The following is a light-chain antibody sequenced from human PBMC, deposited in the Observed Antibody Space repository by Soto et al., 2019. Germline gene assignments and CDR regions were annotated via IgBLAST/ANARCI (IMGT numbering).Light chain of an antibody. CDR3: QHYNSYSEA. J-gene: IGKJ1*01. CDR1: QGIISW. V-gene: IGKV1-5*03. Sequence: DIQMTQSPSSVSASLGDRVTITCRASQGIISWLAWYQQKPGKAPKLLIYKASTLESGVPSRFSGSGSGTEFTLTIGSLQPDDFATYYCQHYNSYSEAFGEGTKVDIK. CDR2: KAS.